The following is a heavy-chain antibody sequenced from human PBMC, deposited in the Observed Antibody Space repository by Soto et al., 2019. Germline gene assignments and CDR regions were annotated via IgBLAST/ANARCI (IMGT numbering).Heavy chain of an antibody. CDR2: IYYSGST. CDR3: ARDNSSPCNYYYYYGTDV. Sequence: PSETLSLPCTVSGGSISSGGYYWRWVRQHPGKGMEWIGYIYYSGSTYYNPSLKSRVTISVDTSKNQFSLKLSSVTAADTAVYYCARDNSSPCNYYYYYGTDVVGQGTSVTVSS. D-gene: IGHD6-13*01. CDR1: GGSISSGGYY. J-gene: IGHJ6*02. V-gene: IGHV4-31*03.